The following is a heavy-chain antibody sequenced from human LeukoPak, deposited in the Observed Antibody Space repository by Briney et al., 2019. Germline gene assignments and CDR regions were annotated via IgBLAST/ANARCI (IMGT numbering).Heavy chain of an antibody. V-gene: IGHV3-9*01. Sequence: PGGSLRLSCAASGFTFDDYAMHWVRQAPGKGLEWVSGISWNSGSIGYADSVKGRFTISRDNAKNSLYLQMNSLRAEDTAVYYCARETIWFGELLFDYWGQGTLVTVSS. CDR1: GFTFDDYA. D-gene: IGHD3-10*01. J-gene: IGHJ4*02. CDR2: ISWNSGSI. CDR3: ARETIWFGELLFDY.